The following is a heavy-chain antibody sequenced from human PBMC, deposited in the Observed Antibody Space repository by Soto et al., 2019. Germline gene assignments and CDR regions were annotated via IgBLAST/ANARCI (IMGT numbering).Heavy chain of an antibody. CDR3: AKGTTVTPWRYLDL. CDR1: RFTFSSYG. V-gene: IGHV3-30*18. D-gene: IGHD4-17*01. CDR2: ISYDGDYQ. J-gene: IGHJ2*01. Sequence: QEQLVESGGGVVQPGRSLRLSCEASRFTFSSYGMHWVRQAPGKGLEWVAVISYDGDYQNYADSVKGRFTISRDNSKNTMYLQMRSLRGEDTALYYCAKGTTVTPWRYLDLGGRGTLVTVSS.